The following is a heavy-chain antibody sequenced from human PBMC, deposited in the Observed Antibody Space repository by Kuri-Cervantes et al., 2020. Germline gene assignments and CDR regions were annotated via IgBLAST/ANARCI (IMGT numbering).Heavy chain of an antibody. CDR3: ARDYYDSSGHSY. CDR1: GFTFSSYG. V-gene: IGHV3-33*01. J-gene: IGHJ4*02. CDR2: IWYDGSNK. D-gene: IGHD3-22*01. Sequence: GESLKISCAASGFTFSSYGMHWVRQAPGKGLEWVAVIWYDGSNKYYADSVKGRFTISRDNSKNTLYLQMNSLKAEDTAVYYCARDYYDSSGHSYWGQGTRGTASS.